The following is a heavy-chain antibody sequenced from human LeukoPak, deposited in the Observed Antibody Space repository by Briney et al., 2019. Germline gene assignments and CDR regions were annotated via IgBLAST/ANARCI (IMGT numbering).Heavy chain of an antibody. CDR1: GYSISSGYY. CDR2: IYHSGST. V-gene: IGHV4-38-2*02. Sequence: SETPSLTCTVSGYSISSGYYWGWIRQPPGQGLEWIGSIYHSGSTYYNPSLKSRVTISLDTSKNQFSLRLSSVTAADTAVYSCARGAPSSTWRYYFDYWGQGTLVTVSS. D-gene: IGHD6-13*01. J-gene: IGHJ4*02. CDR3: ARGAPSSTWRYYFDY.